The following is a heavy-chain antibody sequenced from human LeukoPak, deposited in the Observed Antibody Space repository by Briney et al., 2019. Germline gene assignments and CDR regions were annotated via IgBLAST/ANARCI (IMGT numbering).Heavy chain of an antibody. J-gene: IGHJ3*02. CDR3: ARGPYSYDSSGAFDI. CDR2: ISSSGST. Sequence: PSQTLSLTCTVSRDSISSGDYYWSWIRQPAGKGLEWIGRISSSGSTNYNPSLKSRVTISVGTSKNQFSLKLSSVTAADTAVYFCARGPYSYDSSGAFDIWGQGTMVTVSS. V-gene: IGHV4-61*02. D-gene: IGHD3-22*01. CDR1: RDSISSGDYY.